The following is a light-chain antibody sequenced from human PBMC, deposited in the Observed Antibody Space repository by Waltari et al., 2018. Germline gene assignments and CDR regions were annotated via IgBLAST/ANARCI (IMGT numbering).Light chain of an antibody. CDR2: DVS. J-gene: IGLJ2*01. V-gene: IGLV2-11*01. Sequence: SWYQQHPGKAPKLMIYDVSKRPSGVPGRFSGSKSGNTASLTISGLQSEDEADYYCCSYAGSRVLFGGGTKLTVL. CDR3: CSYAGSRVL.